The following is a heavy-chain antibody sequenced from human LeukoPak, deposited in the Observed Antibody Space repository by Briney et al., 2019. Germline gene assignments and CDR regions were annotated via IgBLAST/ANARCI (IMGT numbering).Heavy chain of an antibody. J-gene: IGHJ4*02. Sequence: GGSLRLSCAASGFTFSSYAMTWVRQAPGKGLEWPSAISGDGIYTYYSDSVKGRFTSSRDNSKSTIYLQMSNLRAEDTAVYYCAKNRATGMAFYDYWGQGIQVTVSS. CDR1: GFTFSSYA. V-gene: IGHV3-23*01. CDR2: ISGDGIYT. CDR3: AKNRATGMAFYDY. D-gene: IGHD5-18*01.